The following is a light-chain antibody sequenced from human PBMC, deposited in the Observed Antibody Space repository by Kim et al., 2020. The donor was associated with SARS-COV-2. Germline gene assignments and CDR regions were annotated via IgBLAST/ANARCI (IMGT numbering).Light chain of an antibody. V-gene: IGKV3-20*01. CDR3: QQYGNSPRT. CDR2: GAS. J-gene: IGKJ2*01. Sequence: EIVLTQSPGNLSLSPGERATLSCRASQSVSSSYLAWFQQKPGQAPRLLIYGASSRATGIPDRFSGSGSGTDFTLTISILEPEDFAVYFCQQYGNSPRTFGQGTRLEI. CDR1: QSVSSSY.